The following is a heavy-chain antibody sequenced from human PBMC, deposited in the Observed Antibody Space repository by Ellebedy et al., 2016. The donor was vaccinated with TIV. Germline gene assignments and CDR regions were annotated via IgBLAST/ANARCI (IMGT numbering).Heavy chain of an antibody. D-gene: IGHD6-25*01. Sequence: GGSLRLSCAASGFTLSSYAMNWVRQAPGKGLEWVAAITSGGASIYYADSVKGRFTVSRDNSRTTLYLQMNSPRADDTAVYYCAKSACVAAASCMDVWGQGTTVTVSS. CDR2: ITSGGASI. V-gene: IGHV3-23*01. CDR3: AKSACVAAASCMDV. CDR1: GFTLSSYA. J-gene: IGHJ6*02.